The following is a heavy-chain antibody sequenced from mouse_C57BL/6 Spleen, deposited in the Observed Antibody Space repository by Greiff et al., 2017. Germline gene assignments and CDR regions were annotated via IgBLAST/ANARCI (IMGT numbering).Heavy chain of an antibody. V-gene: IGHV5S21*01. D-gene: IGHD2-5*01. CDR2: ISSGGDYI. Sequence: EVMLVESGEGLVKPGGSLKLSCAASGFTFSSYAMSWVRQTPEKRLEWVAYISSGGDYIYYADTVKGRFTISRDNARNTLYLQMSSLKSEDTAMYYCTRGGYSNYIDYWGQGTTLTVSS. J-gene: IGHJ2*01. CDR1: GFTFSSYA. CDR3: TRGGYSNYIDY.